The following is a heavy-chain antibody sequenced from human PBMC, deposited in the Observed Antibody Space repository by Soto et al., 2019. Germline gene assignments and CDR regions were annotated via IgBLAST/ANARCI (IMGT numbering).Heavy chain of an antibody. V-gene: IGHV3-74*01. CDR2: INGDGSST. J-gene: IGHJ5*01. Sequence: GSLRLSCAASGFTFSSHWMHWVRQAPGKGLVWVSRINGDGSSTSYADSVKGRFTISRDNAKNMLYLQVNSLRADDTAVYYCAGSPGLSRISGTTLGAWGQGTLVTVSS. CDR3: AGSPGLSRISGTTLGA. D-gene: IGHD1-7*01. CDR1: GFTFSSHW.